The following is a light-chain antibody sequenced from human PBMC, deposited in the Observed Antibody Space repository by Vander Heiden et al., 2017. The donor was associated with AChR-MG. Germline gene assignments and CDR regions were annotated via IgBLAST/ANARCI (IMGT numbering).Light chain of an antibody. Sequence: EIVMTQSPASLSVSPGERATLSCRASQSVSTNLAWYQKKPGQAPRLLIYGASTRSTGIPARFSGSGSGTEFTLTISSLQSEDFAVYFWQQDDHLWTFGRGTKVEIK. CDR3: QQDDHLWT. J-gene: IGKJ1*01. CDR2: GAS. V-gene: IGKV3-15*01. CDR1: QSVSTN.